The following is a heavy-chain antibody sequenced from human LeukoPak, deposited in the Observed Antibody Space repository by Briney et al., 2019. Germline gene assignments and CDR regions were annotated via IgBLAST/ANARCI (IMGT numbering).Heavy chain of an antibody. CDR1: GFTFSSYW. J-gene: IGHJ3*02. CDR2: IKQDGSEK. Sequence: GGSLRLSCAASGFTFSSYWMSWVRQAPGKGLEWVANIKQDGSEKYYVDSVKGRFTISRDNAKNSLYLQMNSLRAEDTAVYYCAACTLNDAFDIWGQGTMVTASS. CDR3: AACTLNDAFDI. D-gene: IGHD2-8*01. V-gene: IGHV3-7*01.